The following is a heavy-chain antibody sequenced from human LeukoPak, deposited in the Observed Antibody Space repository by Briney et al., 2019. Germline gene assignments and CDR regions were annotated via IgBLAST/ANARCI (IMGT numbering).Heavy chain of an antibody. CDR1: GGTFSSYA. CDR3: AKESSGGWYFDY. J-gene: IGHJ4*02. D-gene: IGHD6-19*01. V-gene: IGHV1-69*01. Sequence: ASVKVSCKASGGTFSSYAISWVRQAPGQGLEWMGGIIPIFGTANYAQKFQGRVTITADESTSTAYMELSSLRSEDTAVYYCAKESSGGWYFDYWGQGTLVTVSS. CDR2: IIPIFGTA.